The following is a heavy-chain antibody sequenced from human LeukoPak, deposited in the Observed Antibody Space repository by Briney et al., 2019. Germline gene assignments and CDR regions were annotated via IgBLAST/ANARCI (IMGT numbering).Heavy chain of an antibody. Sequence: ASVKVSCKASGYTFTDYYMHWVRQAPGQGLEWMGWINSNTGATNYAQKFQGRVTMTRDTSITTLYMELSRLRSDDTAVYYCARDLGLTCISTSCPPDYWGQGTLVTVPS. J-gene: IGHJ4*02. D-gene: IGHD2-2*01. V-gene: IGHV1-2*02. CDR3: ARDLGLTCISTSCPPDY. CDR2: INSNTGAT. CDR1: GYTFTDYY.